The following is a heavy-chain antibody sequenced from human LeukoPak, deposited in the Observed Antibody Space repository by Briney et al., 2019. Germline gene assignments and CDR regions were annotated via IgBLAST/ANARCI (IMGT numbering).Heavy chain of an antibody. CDR3: ARDLSTGEQLVFDFDY. Sequence: GASVKVSCKASGYTFTGYYMHWVRQAPGQGLEWMGWINPNSGGRNYAQKFQGRVTMTRDTSISTAYMELSRLRSDDTAVYYCARDLSTGEQLVFDFDYWGQGTLVTVSS. J-gene: IGHJ4*02. D-gene: IGHD6-6*01. V-gene: IGHV1-2*02. CDR2: INPNSGGR. CDR1: GYTFTGYY.